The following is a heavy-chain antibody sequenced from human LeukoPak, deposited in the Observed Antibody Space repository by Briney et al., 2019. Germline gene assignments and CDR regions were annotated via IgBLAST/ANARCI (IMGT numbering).Heavy chain of an antibody. D-gene: IGHD5-12*01. Sequence: GGSLRLSCAASGFSFSNYEMNWVRQAPGKGLEWVSYISTTGSRIYYAESVKGRFTISRDNAENSLYLQMNSLRAEDTAVYYCARDRWVANKFEADFDVWGQGTLVTVSS. J-gene: IGHJ5*02. CDR2: ISTTGSRI. CDR3: ARDRWVANKFEADFDV. V-gene: IGHV3-48*03. CDR1: GFSFSNYE.